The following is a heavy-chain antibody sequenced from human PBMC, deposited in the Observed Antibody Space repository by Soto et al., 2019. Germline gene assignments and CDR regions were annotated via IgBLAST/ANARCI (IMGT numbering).Heavy chain of an antibody. CDR2: IYYSGST. CDR1: GGSISSYY. V-gene: IGHV4-59*08. J-gene: IGHJ4*02. Sequence: SETLSLTCTVSGGSISSYYWSWIRQPPGKGLEWIGYIYYSGSTNYNPSLKSRVTISVDTSKNQFSLKLSSVTAADTAVYYCAGRKEGFFDYWGQGTLVTVSS. CDR3: AGRKEGFFDY.